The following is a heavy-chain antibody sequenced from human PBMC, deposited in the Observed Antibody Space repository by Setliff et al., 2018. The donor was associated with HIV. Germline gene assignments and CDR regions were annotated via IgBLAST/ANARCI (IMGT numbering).Heavy chain of an antibody. Sequence: PSETLSLTCTVSGGSFTSRSYYWGWIRQPPGKGLEWIGSIFYSGITYYNPSLKSRVTISVDTSKNHFSLKLRSVTAADTAVVYCARGRGWTHLDYWGQGTLVTVSS. J-gene: IGHJ4*02. CDR3: ARGRGWTHLDY. CDR2: IFYSGIT. D-gene: IGHD2-15*01. V-gene: IGHV4-39*02. CDR1: GGSFTSRSYY.